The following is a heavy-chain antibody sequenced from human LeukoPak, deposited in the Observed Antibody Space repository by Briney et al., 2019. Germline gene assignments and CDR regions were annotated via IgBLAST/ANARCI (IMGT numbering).Heavy chain of an antibody. D-gene: IGHD3-9*01. J-gene: IGHJ3*02. CDR2: LDPSAGDT. V-gene: IGHV1-46*01. CDR1: GYTFTNYY. CDR3: ARDKPSIYDILTGSPFDAFDI. Sequence: GASVKVSCKASGYTFTNYYMHWVRQAPGQGLEYMGILDPSAGDTTYAQKLQGRVTMTTDTSTSTAYMELRSLRSDDTAVYYCARDKPSIYDILTGSPFDAFDIWGQGTMVTVSS.